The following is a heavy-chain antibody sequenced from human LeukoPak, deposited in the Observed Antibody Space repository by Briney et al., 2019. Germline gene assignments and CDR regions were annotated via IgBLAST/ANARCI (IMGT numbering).Heavy chain of an antibody. CDR3: TSMVASFDY. V-gene: IGHV3-73*01. CDR2: IRSKANSYAT. Sequence: PGGSLRLSCAASGFTFSGSAMHWVRQASGKGLEWVGRIRSKANSYATAYAASVKGRFTISRDDSKNTAYLQMNSLKTEDTAVYYCTSMVASFDYWGQGTLVIVSS. CDR1: GFTFSGSA. J-gene: IGHJ4*02. D-gene: IGHD5-12*01.